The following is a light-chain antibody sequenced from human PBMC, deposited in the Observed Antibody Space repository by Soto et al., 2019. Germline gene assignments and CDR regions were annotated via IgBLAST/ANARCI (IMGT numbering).Light chain of an antibody. CDR2: DNY. J-gene: IGLJ3*02. Sequence: QSVLTQPPSVSAAPGQKVTISCSGSSSNIGNNYVYWYQHLPGTAPKLLIYDNYKRPSGIPDRFSGSKSGTSATLGITGLQTGDEADYYCGTWDSSLSGVVFGGGTKVTVL. V-gene: IGLV1-51*01. CDR3: GTWDSSLSGVV. CDR1: SSNIGNNY.